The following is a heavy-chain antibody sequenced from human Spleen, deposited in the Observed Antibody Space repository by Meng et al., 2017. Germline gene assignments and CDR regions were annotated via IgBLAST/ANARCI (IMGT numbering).Heavy chain of an antibody. CDR1: GFTFSSYA. D-gene: IGHD3-16*02. J-gene: IGHJ4*02. V-gene: IGHV3-23*01. CDR2: ISGSGGST. Sequence: GESLKISCAASGFTFSSYAMSWVRQAPGKGLEWVSAISGSGGSTYYADSVKGRFTISRDNSKNTLYLQMNSLRAEDTALYYCAKEAYDYIWGNYRRYYFDYWGQGTLVTVSS. CDR3: AKEAYDYIWGNYRRYYFDY.